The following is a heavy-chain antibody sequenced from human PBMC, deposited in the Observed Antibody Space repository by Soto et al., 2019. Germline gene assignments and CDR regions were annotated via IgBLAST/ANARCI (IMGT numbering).Heavy chain of an antibody. Sequence: ASVKVSCKASGYTFTKYGINWVRQAPGQGLEWMGWISAFNGHTDYAHNYRGRVAMTTDPSTSTVYMELTTLRSGDTAMYYCARLRDVVVPAACSDCLDIWGQ. CDR2: ISAFNGHT. CDR3: ARLRDVVVPAACSDCLDI. CDR1: GYTFTKYG. J-gene: IGHJ3*02. V-gene: IGHV1-18*01. D-gene: IGHD2-2*01.